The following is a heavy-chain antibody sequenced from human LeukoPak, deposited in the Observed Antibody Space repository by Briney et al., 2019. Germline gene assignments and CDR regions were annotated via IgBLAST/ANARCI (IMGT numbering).Heavy chain of an antibody. CDR2: INSDGSST. CDR1: GFTFSSYW. V-gene: IGHV3-74*01. CDR3: ASRGYYGSGSYSLDY. J-gene: IGHJ4*02. Sequence: GGSLRLSCAASGFTFSSYWMHWVRQAPGKGLVWVSRINSDGSSTSYADSVKGRFTTSRDNAKNTLYLQMNSLRAEDTAVYYCASRGYYGSGSYSLDYWGQGTLVTVSS. D-gene: IGHD3-10*01.